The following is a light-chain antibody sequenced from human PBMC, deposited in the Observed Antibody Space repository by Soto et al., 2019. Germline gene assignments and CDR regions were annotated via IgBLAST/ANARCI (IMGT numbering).Light chain of an antibody. J-gene: IGLJ3*02. CDR3: QTWDTGTGV. CDR2: LNSDGSH. CDR1: SGHSSYA. Sequence: QSVLTQSPSASASLGASVKLTCTLSSGHSSYAIAWHQQQPEKGPRYLMKLNSDGSHTKGDGIPDRFSGSSSGAERYLTISSLQSEDEADYYCQTWDTGTGVFGGGTKLTVL. V-gene: IGLV4-69*01.